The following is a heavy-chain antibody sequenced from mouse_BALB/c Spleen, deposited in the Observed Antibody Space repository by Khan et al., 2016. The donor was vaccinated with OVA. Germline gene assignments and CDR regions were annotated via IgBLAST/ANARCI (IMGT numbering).Heavy chain of an antibody. V-gene: IGHV14-3*02. CDR2: IDPASGNI. Sequence: VQLKQSGAELVKPGASVKLSCTASGFNIKDTYMHWVKQRPEQGLEWIGRIDPASGNITYDPKFQGKATITADTSSNTAYLQLSSLTSEDTAVYYCVSPNWFAYWGQGTLVTVSA. CDR3: VSPNWFAY. J-gene: IGHJ3*01. CDR1: GFNIKDTY.